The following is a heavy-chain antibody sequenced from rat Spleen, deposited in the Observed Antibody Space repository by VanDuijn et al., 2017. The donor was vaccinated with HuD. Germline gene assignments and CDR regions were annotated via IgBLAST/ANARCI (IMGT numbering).Heavy chain of an antibody. CDR2: ISYDGGNT. CDR3: ARAGYLRDWYFDV. J-gene: IGHJ1*01. Sequence: EVQLAGSGGGLVQPGRSMKLSCAASGFTFSDFYMAWVRQAPTKGLEWVATISYDGGNTYCRDSVKGRFTISIDDAKNTLYLQMDSLRSEDTATYYGARAGYLRDWYFDVWGPGTMVTVSS. CDR1: GFTFSDFY. V-gene: IGHV5-25*01. D-gene: IGHD2-2*01.